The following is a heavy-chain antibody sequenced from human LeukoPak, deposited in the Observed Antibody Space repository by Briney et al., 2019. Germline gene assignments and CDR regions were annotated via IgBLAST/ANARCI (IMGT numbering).Heavy chain of an antibody. CDR1: GYTLTELS. J-gene: IGHJ4*02. V-gene: IGHV1-24*01. CDR2: FDPEDGET. D-gene: IGHD3-22*01. Sequence: ASVKVSCKVSGYTLTELSMHWVRQAPGKGLEWMGGFDPEDGETIYAQKFQGRVTMTEDTSTDTAYMELSSLRSEDTAVYCCATVPAFYDSSGYFDYWGQGTLVTVSS. CDR3: ATVPAFYDSSGYFDY.